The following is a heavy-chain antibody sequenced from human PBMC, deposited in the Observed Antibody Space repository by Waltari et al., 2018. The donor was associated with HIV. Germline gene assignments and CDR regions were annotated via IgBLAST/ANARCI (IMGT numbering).Heavy chain of an antibody. V-gene: IGHV3-23*01. D-gene: IGHD6-6*01. J-gene: IGHJ4*02. CDR3: AKVEYSSSSGEN. CDR1: GFTFSSYA. Sequence: EVQLLESGGGLVQPGGSLRLSCAASGFTFSSYAMSCVRQAPGTGLEWVSAISGSGGSTYYADSVKGRLTISRDNSKNTLYLQMNSLRAEDTAVYYCAKVEYSSSSGENWGQGTLVTVSS. CDR2: ISGSGGST.